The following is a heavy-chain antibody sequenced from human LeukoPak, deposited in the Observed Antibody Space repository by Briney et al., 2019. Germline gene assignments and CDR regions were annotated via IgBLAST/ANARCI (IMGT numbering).Heavy chain of an antibody. J-gene: IGHJ5*02. V-gene: IGHV4-34*01. CDR2: INHSGST. CDR3: ARAYCSGGSCYATAPTLGFDP. CDR1: GGSFSGYY. D-gene: IGHD2-15*01. Sequence: SETLSLTCAVYGGSFSGYYWSWIRQPPGKGLEWIGEINHSGSTNYNPSLKSRVTISVDTSKNQFSLKLSSVTAADTAVYYCARAYCSGGSCYATAPTLGFDPCGQGTLVTVSS.